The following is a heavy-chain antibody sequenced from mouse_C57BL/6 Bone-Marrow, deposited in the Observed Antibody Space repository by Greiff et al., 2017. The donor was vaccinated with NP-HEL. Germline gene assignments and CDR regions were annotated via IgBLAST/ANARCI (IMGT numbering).Heavy chain of an antibody. J-gene: IGHJ2*01. D-gene: IGHD2-5*01. CDR1: GYTFTDYE. CDR3: TRNYSNYSDY. Sequence: PVQQSGAELVRPGASVTLSCKASGYTFTDYEMHWVKQTPVHGLEWIGAIDPETGGTAYNQKFKGKAILTADKSSSTAYMELRSLTSEDSAVYYCTRNYSNYSDYWGQGTTLTVSS. CDR2: IDPETGGT. V-gene: IGHV1-15*01.